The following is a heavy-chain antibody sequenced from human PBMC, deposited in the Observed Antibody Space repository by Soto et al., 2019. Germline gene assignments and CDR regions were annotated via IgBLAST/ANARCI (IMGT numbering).Heavy chain of an antibody. V-gene: IGHV3-74*01. CDR2: INSDGSST. J-gene: IGHJ6*04. Sequence: GSLRLSCAASGFTFSSYWIHWVRQAPGKGLVWVSRINSDGSSTSYADSVKGRFTISRDNAKNTLYLQMNSLRAEDTAVYYCARDLEQWPLQGYYYGMDVWGKGTTVTVSS. D-gene: IGHD6-19*01. CDR1: GFTFSSYW. CDR3: ARDLEQWPLQGYYYGMDV.